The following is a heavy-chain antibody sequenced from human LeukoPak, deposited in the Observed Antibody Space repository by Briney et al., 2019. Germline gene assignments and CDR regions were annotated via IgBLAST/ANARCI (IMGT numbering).Heavy chain of an antibody. D-gene: IGHD3-3*01. CDR1: GYSFSSYA. J-gene: IGHJ4*02. CDR2: IYGDNGDT. V-gene: IGHV1-3*03. Sequence: GASVKVSCKASGYSFSSYAMNWVRQAPGQRLEWMGWIYGDNGDTKYSQEFQGRVTITRDTSASTAYTELSSLRSEDTAVYYCARAWHDFWSGYYFDYWGQGTLVTVSS. CDR3: ARAWHDFWSGYYFDY.